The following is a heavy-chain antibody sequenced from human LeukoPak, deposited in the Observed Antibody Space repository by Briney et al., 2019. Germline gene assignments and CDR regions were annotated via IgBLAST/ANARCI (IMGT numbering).Heavy chain of an antibody. CDR2: INPNSGGT. V-gene: IGHV1-2*02. CDR3: ARVLFGVVTPFDY. Sequence: ASVKVSCKASGYTFTGYYMHWVRQAPGQGLGWMGWINPNSGGTNYAQKFQGRVTMTRDTSISTAYMELSRLRSDDTAVYYCARVLFGVVTPFDYWGQGTLVTVSS. CDR1: GYTFTGYY. D-gene: IGHD3-3*01. J-gene: IGHJ4*02.